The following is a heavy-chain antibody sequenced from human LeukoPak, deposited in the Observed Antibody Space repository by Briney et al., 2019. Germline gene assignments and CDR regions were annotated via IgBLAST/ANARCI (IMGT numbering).Heavy chain of an antibody. J-gene: IGHJ6*03. CDR1: GFNVSANY. CDR3: ARAFSNYYHMDV. CDR2: IYIAGNT. V-gene: IGHV3-66*02. Sequence: GGSLRLSCEASGFNVSANYMSWVRQAPGKGLEWVSVIYIAGNTYYTDSVKGRFTISRDNSKNTLCLQMNSLRAEGTAVYYCARAFSNYYHMDVWGKGTTVIVSS.